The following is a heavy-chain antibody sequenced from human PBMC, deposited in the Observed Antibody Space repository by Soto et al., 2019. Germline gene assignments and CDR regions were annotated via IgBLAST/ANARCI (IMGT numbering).Heavy chain of an antibody. CDR1: GGTFSSYG. J-gene: IGHJ4*02. CDR3: ARDRLAFDYYDSSGYSFDY. V-gene: IGHV1-69*13. Sequence: SVKVSCKASGGTFSSYGISWVRHAPGQGLEWMGGIIPIFGTANYAQKFQGRVTITADESTSTAYMELSSLRSEDTAVYYCARDRLAFDYYDSSGYSFDYWGQGTLVTVSS. D-gene: IGHD3-22*01. CDR2: IIPIFGTA.